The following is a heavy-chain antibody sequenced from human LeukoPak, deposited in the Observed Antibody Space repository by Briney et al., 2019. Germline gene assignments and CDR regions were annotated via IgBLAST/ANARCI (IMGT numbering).Heavy chain of an antibody. D-gene: IGHD2-2*01. CDR3: ARDGGYCSTTSCYAFY. V-gene: IGHV1-46*01. J-gene: IGHJ4*02. Sequence: ASVKVSCKASGYTFTSYYMHWVRQAPGQGLEWMGIINPSGGSTNYAQKFQGRVTMTRDTSTSTLYMELSSLTSEDTAVYYSARDGGYCSTTSCYAFYWGQGTPVTVSS. CDR2: INPSGGST. CDR1: GYTFTSYY.